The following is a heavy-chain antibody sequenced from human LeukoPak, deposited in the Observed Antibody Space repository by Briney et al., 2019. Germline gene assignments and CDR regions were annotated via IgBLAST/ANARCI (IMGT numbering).Heavy chain of an antibody. V-gene: IGHV4-34*01. Sequence: SETLSLTCAVYGGSFSGYYWSWLRQPPGKGLEWIGEINHSGSTNYNPSLKSRVTISVDTSKNQFSLKLSSVTAPDTAVYYCARGYKRGSLNYWGQGTLVTVSS. CDR2: INHSGST. J-gene: IGHJ4*02. CDR3: ARGYKRGSLNY. D-gene: IGHD1-14*01. CDR1: GGSFSGYY.